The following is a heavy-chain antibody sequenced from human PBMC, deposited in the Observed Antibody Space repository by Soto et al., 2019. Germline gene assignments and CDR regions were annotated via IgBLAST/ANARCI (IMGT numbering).Heavy chain of an antibody. CDR1: GYTFTSYG. CDR3: AWDGGSGCYLDY. CDR2: ISGYNGNT. J-gene: IGHJ4*02. Sequence: QVQLVQFGAEVKKPGASVKVSCKASGYTFTSYGISWVRQAPGQGLEWMGWISGYNGNTNDAQKFQGRVALTTDTTPGTAYMELRSPGAEDTAVYYCAWDGGSGCYLDYWGQGTLVTVSS. V-gene: IGHV1-18*01. D-gene: IGHD3-3*01.